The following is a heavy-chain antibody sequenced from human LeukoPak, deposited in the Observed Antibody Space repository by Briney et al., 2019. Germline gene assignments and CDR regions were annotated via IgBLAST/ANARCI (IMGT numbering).Heavy chain of an antibody. J-gene: IGHJ6*02. CDR1: GGSFSGYY. D-gene: IGHD5-12*01. CDR3: ARGLVATWYYYGMDV. Sequence: SETLSLTCAVYGGSFSGYYWSWIRQPPGKGLEWIGEINHSGSTNYNPSLKSRVTISVDTSKNQFSLKLSSVTAADTAVYYCARGLVATWYYYGMDVWGQGTTVTVSS. CDR2: INHSGST. V-gene: IGHV4-34*01.